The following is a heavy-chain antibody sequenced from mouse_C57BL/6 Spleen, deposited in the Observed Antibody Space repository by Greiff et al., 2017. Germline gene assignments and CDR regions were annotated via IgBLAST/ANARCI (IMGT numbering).Heavy chain of an antibody. CDR2: IRNKAKGYTT. D-gene: IGHD1-1*01. Sequence: EVKLVESGGGLVQPGGSLSLSCAASGFTFTDYYMSWVRQPPGKALEWLGFIRNKAKGYTTEYSASVKGRFTISRDKSHSILYLQMHALRAEDSATDYCARAVVPVADWGQGTLVTVSA. J-gene: IGHJ3*01. V-gene: IGHV7-3*01. CDR3: ARAVVPVAD. CDR1: GFTFTDYY.